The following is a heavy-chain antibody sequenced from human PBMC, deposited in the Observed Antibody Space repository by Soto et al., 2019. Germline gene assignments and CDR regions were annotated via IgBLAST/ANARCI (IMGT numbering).Heavy chain of an antibody. V-gene: IGHV3-74*01. CDR3: VSDQFVLDSNHIGGIDY. J-gene: IGHJ4*02. Sequence: EVQLVESGGGLVQPGGSLRLACAASGFSFSSYCMYWVRQAPGKGLVWVSRINSDGSSTNYADSVKGRFTISRDTAKNTLYLQMNSLRADDTAVYYCVSDQFVLDSNHIGGIDYWGQGALVIVS. CDR1: GFSFSSYC. D-gene: IGHD3-3*01. CDR2: INSDGSST.